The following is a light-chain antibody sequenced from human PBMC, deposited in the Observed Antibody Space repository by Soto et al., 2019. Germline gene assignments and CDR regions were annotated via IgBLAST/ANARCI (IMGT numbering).Light chain of an antibody. CDR3: QQYASWPLT. Sequence: TVMTQSPAPLSVSPGERATLSCRASQSVNSNLAWYQQESGQPPRLLVFGASTRATGGPARFSGSGSGTEFTLTISGLQSEDFAVYFCQQYASWPLTFGGGTKVDIK. CDR2: GAS. J-gene: IGKJ4*01. V-gene: IGKV3-15*01. CDR1: QSVNSN.